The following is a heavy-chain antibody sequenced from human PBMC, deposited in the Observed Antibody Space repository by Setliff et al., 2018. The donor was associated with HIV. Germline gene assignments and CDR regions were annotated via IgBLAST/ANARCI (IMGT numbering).Heavy chain of an antibody. CDR2: INPSGGST. CDR1: GYTFTNYY. CDR3: ARARGRLSDFDI. Sequence: ASVKVSCKASGYTFTNYYIHWVRQAPGQGLEWMGIINPSGGSTTYAQKFQGRVTMTRDTSTTTVYMDLRSLRSEDTAVYYCARARGRLSDFDIWGQGTMVTVSS. J-gene: IGHJ3*02. V-gene: IGHV1-46*01. D-gene: IGHD3-10*01.